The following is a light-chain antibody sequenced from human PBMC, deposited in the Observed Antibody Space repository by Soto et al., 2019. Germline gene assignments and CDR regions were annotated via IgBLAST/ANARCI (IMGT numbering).Light chain of an antibody. CDR3: QQLFLYPPT. Sequence: IQLTQSPSSLSASEGDRVTITCRASQAISSHLAWYQQKPGKAPKLLIYAASTLQSGVPSRFSGSGSGTDFTLTISFLQSEDFATYYCQQLFLYPPTFGPGTKVDIK. CDR1: QAISSH. J-gene: IGKJ3*01. CDR2: AAS. V-gene: IGKV1-9*01.